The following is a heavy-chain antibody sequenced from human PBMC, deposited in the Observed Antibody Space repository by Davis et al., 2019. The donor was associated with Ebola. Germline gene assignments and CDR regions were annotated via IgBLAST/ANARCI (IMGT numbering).Heavy chain of an antibody. CDR3: AREAWRLLGDAFDI. J-gene: IGHJ3*02. CDR2: ISSSSSTI. V-gene: IGHV3-48*02. D-gene: IGHD3-22*01. CDR1: GFTFSSYS. Sequence: GESLKISCAASGFTFSSYSMNWVRQAPGKGLEWVSYISSSSSTIYYADSVKGRFTISRDNAKNSLYLQMNSLRDEDTAVYYCAREAWRLLGDAFDIWGQGTMVTVSS.